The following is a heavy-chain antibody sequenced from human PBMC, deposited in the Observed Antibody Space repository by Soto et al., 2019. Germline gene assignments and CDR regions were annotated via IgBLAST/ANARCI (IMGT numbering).Heavy chain of an antibody. Sequence: SETLSLTCTVSGGSISSSSYYWGWIRQPPGKGLEWIGSIYYSGSTYYNSSLKSRVTISVDTSKNQFSLKLSSVTAADTAVYYCARYIRSGHVWGQGTRVTVSS. CDR1: GGSISSSSYY. V-gene: IGHV4-39*01. D-gene: IGHD2-15*01. J-gene: IGHJ4*02. CDR3: ARYIRSGHV. CDR2: IYYSGST.